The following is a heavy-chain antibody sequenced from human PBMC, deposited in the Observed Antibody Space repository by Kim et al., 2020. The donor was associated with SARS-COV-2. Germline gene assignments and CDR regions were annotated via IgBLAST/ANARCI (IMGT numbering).Heavy chain of an antibody. CDR2: ISWNSGSI. CDR3: ARVALWCWEFNDAFDI. D-gene: IGHD3-10*01. J-gene: IGHJ3*02. V-gene: IGHV3-9*01. Sequence: GGSLRLSCAASGFTFDDYAMHWVRQAPGKGLEWVSGISWNSGSIGYADSVKGRFTISRDNAKNSLYLQMNSLRAEDTALYYCARVALWCWEFNDAFDIWG. CDR1: GFTFDDYA.